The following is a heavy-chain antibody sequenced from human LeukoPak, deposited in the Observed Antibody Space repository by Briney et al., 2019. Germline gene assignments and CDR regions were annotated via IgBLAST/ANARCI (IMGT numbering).Heavy chain of an antibody. J-gene: IGHJ5*02. CDR3: ARALYYGDSRYNWLDP. CDR1: GYTFTSYG. CDR2: ISAYNGNT. Sequence: ASVKVSCKASGYTFTSYGISWARQAPGQGLEWMGWISAYNGNTNYAQKLQGRVTMTTDTSTSTAYMELRSLRSDDTAVYYCARALYYGDSRYNWLDPWGQGTLVTVSS. V-gene: IGHV1-18*01. D-gene: IGHD4-17*01.